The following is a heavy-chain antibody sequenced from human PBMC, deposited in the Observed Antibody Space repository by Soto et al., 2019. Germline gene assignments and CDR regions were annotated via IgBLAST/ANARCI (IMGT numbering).Heavy chain of an antibody. CDR1: GFTFSSYA. J-gene: IGHJ5*02. D-gene: IGHD3-9*01. CDR2: ISGSGGST. V-gene: IGHV3-23*01. Sequence: GGSLRLSCAASGFTFSSYAMSWVRQAPGKGLEWVSAISGSGGSTYSADSVKGRFTISRDNSKNTLYLQMNSLRAEDTAVYYCAKERPVLRYFDLLLAPPWFDPWGQGTLVTVAS. CDR3: AKERPVLRYFDLLLAPPWFDP.